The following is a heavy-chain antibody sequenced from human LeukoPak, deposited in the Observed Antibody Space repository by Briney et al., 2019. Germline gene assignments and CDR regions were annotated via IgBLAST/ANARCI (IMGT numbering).Heavy chain of an antibody. J-gene: IGHJ4*02. Sequence: TGGSLRLSCAASGFTFSSYSMNWVRQAPGKGLEWVSSISSSSSYIYYADSVKGRFTISRDNAKNSLYLQMNSLRAEDTAVYYCAKDADGDTAMLIDYWGQGTLVTVSS. CDR1: GFTFSSYS. V-gene: IGHV3-21*01. D-gene: IGHD5-18*01. CDR3: AKDADGDTAMLIDY. CDR2: ISSSSSYI.